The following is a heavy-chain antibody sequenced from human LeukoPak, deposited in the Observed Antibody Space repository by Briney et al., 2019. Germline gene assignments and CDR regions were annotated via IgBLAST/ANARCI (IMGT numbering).Heavy chain of an antibody. V-gene: IGHV1-8*03. J-gene: IGHJ5*01. Sequence: GASVKVSCKTSGYTFTTYHINWVRQATGQGLEWLGWMNPYNGDRGYAQKFQGRLSITSDTSISTAYMELSSLKSDDTAIYFCARTTSLTASGYDCWGHGTLVTVSS. CDR1: GYTFTTYH. D-gene: IGHD4-17*01. CDR2: MNPYNGDR. CDR3: ARTTSLTASGYDC.